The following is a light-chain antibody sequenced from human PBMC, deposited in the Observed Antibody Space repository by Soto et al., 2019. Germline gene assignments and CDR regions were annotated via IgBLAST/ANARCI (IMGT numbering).Light chain of an antibody. V-gene: IGKV3D-11*01. CDR3: QQRSNWT. CDR2: DTS. J-gene: IGKJ1*01. CDR1: QGIGDT. Sequence: VMRQSPATLSVSPGEGATLPCRASQGIGDTLAWYQHKPGQTPRLLIYDTSTRATGVPTRFSGSGSGTEFTLTISSLEPEDFAVYYCQQRSNWTFGQGTKVDIK.